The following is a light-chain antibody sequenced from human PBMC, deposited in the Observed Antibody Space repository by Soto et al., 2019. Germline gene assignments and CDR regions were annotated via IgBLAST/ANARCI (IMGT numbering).Light chain of an antibody. CDR2: DVS. CDR1: QSVRNF. V-gene: IGKV3-11*01. Sequence: EIVLTQSPATLSLSPGERATLSCRASQSVRNFLAWYQQKPGQAPRLLIYDVSNRATGIPARFSGSGSGTAFTRTIISLDPEDFAVYYCQQRSAWPLTFGQGTRLDTK. CDR3: QQRSAWPLT. J-gene: IGKJ5*01.